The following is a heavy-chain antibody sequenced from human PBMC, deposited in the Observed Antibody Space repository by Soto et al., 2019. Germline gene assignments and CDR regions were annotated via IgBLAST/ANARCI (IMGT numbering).Heavy chain of an antibody. CDR3: ASRGQPLTIFGALVYYYYYYGMDV. CDR2: IIPIFGTA. V-gene: IGHV1-69*01. Sequence: QVQLVQSGAEVKKPGSSVKVSCKASGGTFSSYAISWVRQAPGQGLEWMGGIIPIFGTANYAQKFQGRVTITADESTSTAYMELSSLRSEDTAVYYCASRGQPLTIFGALVYYYYYYGMDVWGQGTTVTVSS. D-gene: IGHD3-3*01. CDR1: GGTFSSYA. J-gene: IGHJ6*02.